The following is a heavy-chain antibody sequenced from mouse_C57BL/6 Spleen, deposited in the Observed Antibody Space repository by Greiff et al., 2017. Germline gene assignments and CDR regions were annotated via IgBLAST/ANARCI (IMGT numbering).Heavy chain of an antibody. Sequence: QVQLQQPGAELVKPGASVKLSCKASGYTFTSYWMHWVKQRPGQGLEWIGMIHPNSGSTNYNEKFKSKATLTVDKSSSTAYMQLSSLTSEDSAVYDCATITTVASYAMDYWGQGTTVTVSS. CDR2: IHPNSGST. CDR1: GYTFTSYW. J-gene: IGHJ4*01. CDR3: ATITTVASYAMDY. V-gene: IGHV1-64*01. D-gene: IGHD1-1*01.